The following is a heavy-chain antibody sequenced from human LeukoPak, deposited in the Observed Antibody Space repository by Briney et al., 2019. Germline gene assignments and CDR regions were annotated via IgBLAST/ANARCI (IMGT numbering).Heavy chain of an antibody. V-gene: IGHV3-7*01. D-gene: IGHD3-3*01. J-gene: IGHJ3*02. Sequence: GGSLRHSCAGSGLTLSRSWLSWVRQAPGKGLQWVANIKEDESEKDYVDSVKGRFTISRDDAKNSLDLQMNSLRAEDTAVYYCARGSRLGVVERDAFDIWGQGTMVTVSS. CDR2: IKEDESEK. CDR1: GLTLSRSW. CDR3: ARGSRLGVVERDAFDI.